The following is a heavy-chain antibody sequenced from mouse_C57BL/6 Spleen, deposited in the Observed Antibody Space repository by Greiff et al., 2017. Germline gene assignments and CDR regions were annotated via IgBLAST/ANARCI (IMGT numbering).Heavy chain of an antibody. J-gene: IGHJ2*01. CDR1: GFSLSTFGMG. D-gene: IGHD2-1*01. CDR3: ARIAIYGNYYLDY. V-gene: IGHV8-8*01. Sequence: QVTLKESGPGILQPSQTLRLTWSFSGFSLSTFGMGVGWIRQPSGKGLEWLAHIWWDDDKYYNPALKSRLTISKDTAKNQVFLKIANVDTADTATDYCARIAIYGNYYLDYWREGTTLTVSA. CDR2: IWWDDDK.